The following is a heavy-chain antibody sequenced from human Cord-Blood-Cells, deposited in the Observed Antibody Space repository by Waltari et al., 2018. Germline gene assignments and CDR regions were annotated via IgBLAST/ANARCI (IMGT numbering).Heavy chain of an antibody. CDR1: VGSISSSSYY. CDR3: ARPYSSSWYYLDY. D-gene: IGHD6-13*01. CDR2: IDYSART. Sequence: QLQLQESGPGLVKPSGTLSLTCTVSVGSISSSSYYWGWIRQPPGKGLEWIGSIDYSARTYYNPSLKSRVTISVDTSNNQFSLKLSSVTAADTAVYYCARPYSSSWYYLDYWGQGTLVTVSS. J-gene: IGHJ4*02. V-gene: IGHV4-39*01.